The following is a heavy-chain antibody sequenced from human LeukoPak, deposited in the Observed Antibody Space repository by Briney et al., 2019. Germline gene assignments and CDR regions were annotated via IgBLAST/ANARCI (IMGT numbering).Heavy chain of an antibody. V-gene: IGHV4-30-4*08. D-gene: IGHD7-27*01. CDR2: IYYSGGT. J-gene: IGHJ5*02. Sequence: PSETLSLTCTVSGGSISSGDYYWSWIRQPPGKGLEWIGYIYYSGGTYYNPSLKSRVTISVDTSKNQFSLKLSSVTAADTAVYYCARDGAALGIPNWFDPWGQGTLVTVSS. CDR1: GGSISSGDYY. CDR3: ARDGAALGIPNWFDP.